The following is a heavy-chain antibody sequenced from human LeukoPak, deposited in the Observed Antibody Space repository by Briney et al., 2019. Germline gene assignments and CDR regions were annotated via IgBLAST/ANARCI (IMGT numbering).Heavy chain of an antibody. J-gene: IGHJ6*03. Sequence: PSETLSLTCTVSGGSISSYYWSWIRQPPGKGLEWIGYIYYSGSTNYNPSLKSRVTISVDTSKNQFSLKLSSVTAADTAVYYCARDGPYSSGWYRDYYYMDVWGKGTTVTVSS. V-gene: IGHV4-59*01. CDR3: ARDGPYSSGWYRDYYYMDV. D-gene: IGHD6-19*01. CDR2: IYYSGST. CDR1: GGSISSYY.